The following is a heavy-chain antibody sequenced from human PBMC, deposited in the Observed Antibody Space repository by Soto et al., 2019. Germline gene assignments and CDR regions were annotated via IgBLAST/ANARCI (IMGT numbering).Heavy chain of an antibody. V-gene: IGHV1-18*01. D-gene: IGHD4-17*01. CDR2: ISAYNGNT. CDR3: ARVGYGDYVRWKHPFDY. Sequence: QVQLVQSGAEVKKPGASVKVSCKASDYTFTSYDISWVRQAPGQGLEWMGWISAYNGNTNYAQKLQGRVTMTTDTSTSTAYMELRSLRSDDTAVYYCARVGYGDYVRWKHPFDYWGQGTLVTVSS. J-gene: IGHJ4*02. CDR1: DYTFTSYD.